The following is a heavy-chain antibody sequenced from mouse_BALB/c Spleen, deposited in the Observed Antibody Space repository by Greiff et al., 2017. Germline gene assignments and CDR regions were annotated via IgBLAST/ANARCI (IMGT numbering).Heavy chain of an antibody. D-gene: IGHD1-1*01. J-gene: IGHJ2*01. V-gene: IGHV1-63*02. CDR2: IYPGGGYT. CDR1: GYTFTNYW. Sequence: VQLQQSGAELVRPGTSVKMSCKAAGYTFTNYWIGWVKQRPGHGLEWIGDIYPGGGYTNYNEKFKDKATLTVDKSSSTAYMQLSSPTSEDSAVYYCTRGTVAGYFDYWGQGTTLTVSS. CDR3: TRGTVAGYFDY.